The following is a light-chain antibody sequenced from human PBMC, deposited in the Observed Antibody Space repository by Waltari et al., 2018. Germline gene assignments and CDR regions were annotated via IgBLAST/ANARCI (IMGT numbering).Light chain of an antibody. CDR3: YSAADNNKMV. V-gene: IGLV3-27*01. J-gene: IGLJ2*01. Sequence: SYELTQPSSVSVSPGQTARITCSGDVLAKKYARWFQQKPGQAPVLVIYKDSERPSGSPERFSGSSSGTTVTLTISGAQVEDEADYYCYSAADNNKMVFGGGTKLTVL. CDR2: KDS. CDR1: VLAKKY.